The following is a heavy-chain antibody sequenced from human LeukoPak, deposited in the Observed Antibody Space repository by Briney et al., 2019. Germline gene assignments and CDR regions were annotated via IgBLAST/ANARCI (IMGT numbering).Heavy chain of an antibody. Sequence: SGPTLVNPTQTITLTCTFSGFSLTTNGVGVGWIRQPPGKALEWLALIYWDDDRRYSPSLKSRLTIMKDTSKNQVALTMTNVDPVDTGTYYCAHLVIGVFDYWGQGTLVTVSS. CDR1: GFSLTTNGVG. CDR2: IYWDDDR. CDR3: AHLVIGVFDY. V-gene: IGHV2-5*02. J-gene: IGHJ4*02. D-gene: IGHD3-10*01.